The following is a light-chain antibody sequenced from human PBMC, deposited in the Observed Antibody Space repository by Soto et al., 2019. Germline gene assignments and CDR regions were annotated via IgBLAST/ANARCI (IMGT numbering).Light chain of an antibody. CDR2: DVT. J-gene: IGLJ1*01. CDR1: ISDVGFYAR. V-gene: IGLV2-18*02. CDR3: SSYTSSSTYV. Sequence: ALAQPPSVSGSPGQSVTISCTGTISDVGFYARVSWYQQPPGTAPKLLIYDVTNRPSGVPDRFSGSQSGKTASLTISGLQAGDEADYYCSSYTSSSTYVFGTGTKVTVL.